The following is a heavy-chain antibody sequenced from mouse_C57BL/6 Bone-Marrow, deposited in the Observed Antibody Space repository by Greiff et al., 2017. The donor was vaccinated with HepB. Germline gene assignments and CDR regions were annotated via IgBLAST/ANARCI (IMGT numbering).Heavy chain of an antibody. D-gene: IGHD1-1*01. V-gene: IGHV1-15*01. CDR2: IDPETGGT. CDR1: GYTFTDYE. CDR3: ARRVDYYAMDY. Sequence: QVQLQQSGAELVRPGASVTLSCKASGYTFTDYEMHWVKQTPVHGLEWIGAIDPETGGTAYNQKFKGKAILTADKSSSTAYMQRNSLTSEDSAVYFCARRVDYYAMDYWGQGTSVTVSS. J-gene: IGHJ4*01.